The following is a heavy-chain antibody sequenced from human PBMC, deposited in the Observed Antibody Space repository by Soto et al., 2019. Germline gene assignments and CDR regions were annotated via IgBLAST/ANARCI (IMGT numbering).Heavy chain of an antibody. CDR3: AKEWAHNTLIGGVTCRYYHGMDV. D-gene: IGHD3-16*01. CDR1: GYSFTTYY. CDR2: INPSTGTT. Sequence: QVQLVQSGAEVKKPGASVKVSCKASGYSFTTYYIQWVRHAPGHGPEWLGIINPSTGTTSYAKKFQGRVTTTRDTSTSTVYMELGSRRSEDAAVYYCAKEWAHNTLIGGVTCRYYHGMDVWGQGTTVTVSS. J-gene: IGHJ6*02. V-gene: IGHV1-46*01.